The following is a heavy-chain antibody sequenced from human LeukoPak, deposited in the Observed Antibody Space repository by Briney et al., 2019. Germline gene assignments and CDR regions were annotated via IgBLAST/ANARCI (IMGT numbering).Heavy chain of an antibody. Sequence: SETLSLTCTVSGGSISSYYWSWIRQPPGKGLEWIGYIYYSGSTNYNPSLKSRVTISVDPSKNQFSLKLSYVTAAYTAVYYCARRYDSTLYYYYYMDVWGKGTTVTVSS. V-gene: IGHV4-59*08. CDR1: GGSISSYY. CDR3: ARRYDSTLYYYYYMDV. J-gene: IGHJ6*03. D-gene: IGHD3-22*01. CDR2: IYYSGST.